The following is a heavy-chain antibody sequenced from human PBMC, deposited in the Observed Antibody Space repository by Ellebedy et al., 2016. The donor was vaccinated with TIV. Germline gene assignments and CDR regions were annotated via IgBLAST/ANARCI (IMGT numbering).Heavy chain of an antibody. CDR3: ARNGYEDVWGSYHHDY. CDR2: ISITGSYT. V-gene: IGHV3-11*06. Sequence: GESLKISCAASGFTFSDSYMSWIRQAPGKGLEWVSYISITGSYTNYTDSVKGRFTISRDNAKNSLHLQMNSLRDEDMAVYYCARNGYEDVWGSYHHDYWGQGTLVTVSS. CDR1: GFTFSDSY. J-gene: IGHJ4*02. D-gene: IGHD3-16*02.